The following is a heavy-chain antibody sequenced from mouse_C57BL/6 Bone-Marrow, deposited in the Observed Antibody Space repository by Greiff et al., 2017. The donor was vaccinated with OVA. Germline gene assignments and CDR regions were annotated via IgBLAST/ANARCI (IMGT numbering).Heavy chain of an antibody. J-gene: IGHJ4*01. CDR1: GFTFSDYY. D-gene: IGHD2-4*01. CDR2: ISNGGGST. Sequence: EVQLVESGGGLVQPGGSLKLSCAASGFTFSDYYMYWVRQTPEKRLEWVAYISNGGGSTYYPDTVKGRFTISRDHAKNTLYLQMSRLKSEDTAMYYCARQDYEYDVYYYAMDYWGQGTSVTVSS. V-gene: IGHV5-12*01. CDR3: ARQDYEYDVYYYAMDY.